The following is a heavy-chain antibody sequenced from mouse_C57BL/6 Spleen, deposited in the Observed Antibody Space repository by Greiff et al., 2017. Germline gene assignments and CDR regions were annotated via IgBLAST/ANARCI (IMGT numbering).Heavy chain of an antibody. CDR3: ARGNYYGSSYGY. V-gene: IGHV1-53*01. D-gene: IGHD1-1*01. CDR1: GFTFTSYW. CDR2: IYPGGGYT. Sequence: VQLQQPGADLVKPGASVKVSCTASGFTFTSYWMHWVQQRPGQGLEWIAYIYPGGGYTYYNEKFKGKATLTADKSSSTAYMQFSSLTSENSAIYYCARGNYYGSSYGYWGQGTTLTVSS. J-gene: IGHJ2*01.